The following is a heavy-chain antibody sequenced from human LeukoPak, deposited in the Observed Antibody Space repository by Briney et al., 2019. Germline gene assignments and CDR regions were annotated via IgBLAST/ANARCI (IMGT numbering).Heavy chain of an antibody. D-gene: IGHD3-22*01. CDR2: IYYSGST. J-gene: IGHJ5*02. CDR3: ARQAGHYYDSSGYYPNWFDP. CDR1: GGSISSSSYY. V-gene: IGHV4-39*01. Sequence: SETLSLTCTVSGGSISSSSYYWGWIRQPPGKGLEWIGSIYYSGSTCYNPSLKSRVTISVDTSKNQFSLKLSSVTAADTAVYYCARQAGHYYDSSGYYPNWFDPWGQGTLVTVSS.